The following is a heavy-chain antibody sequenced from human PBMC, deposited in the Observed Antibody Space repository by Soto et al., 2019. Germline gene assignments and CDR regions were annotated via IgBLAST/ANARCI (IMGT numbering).Heavy chain of an antibody. J-gene: IGHJ6*02. CDR3: ATDIEITMVRGVIMGAYYYSGMDV. CDR2: INAGNGNT. CDR1: GYTFTSYA. D-gene: IGHD3-10*01. V-gene: IGHV1-3*01. Sequence: VASVKVSCKASGYTFTSYAMHWVRQAPGQRLEWMGWINAGNGNTKYSQKFQGRVTITRDTSASTAYMELSSLRSEDTAVYYCATDIEITMVRGVIMGAYYYSGMDVWGQGTTVTVSS.